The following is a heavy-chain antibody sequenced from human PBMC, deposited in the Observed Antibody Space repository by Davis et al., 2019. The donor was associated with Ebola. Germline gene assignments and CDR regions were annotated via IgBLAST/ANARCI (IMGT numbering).Heavy chain of an antibody. CDR2: ISSSSSYM. CDR3: ARDSHQYGKAFDV. D-gene: IGHD2/OR15-2a*01. CDR1: GFTFSYYS. V-gene: IGHV3-21*01. J-gene: IGHJ3*01. Sequence: PGGSLRLSCAASGFTFSYYSMNWVRQAPGKGLEWVSSISSSSSYMYYAGSVEGRFTISRDNAKNSLYLQMNTLRAEDTAVYYCARDSHQYGKAFDVWGQGTMVTVSS.